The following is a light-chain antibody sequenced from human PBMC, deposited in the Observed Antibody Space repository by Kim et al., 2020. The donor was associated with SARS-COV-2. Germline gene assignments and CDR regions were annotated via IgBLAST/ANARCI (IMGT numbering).Light chain of an antibody. CDR2: NTD. CDR3: LLFNGGAPV. Sequence: PGRTVTLTCASRAGAVTSAYYPNWFQQKPGQATRSLINNTDNNHSWTPARFSGSLLGGRAALTLSGVQPEDEADYYCLLFNGGAPVFGGGTQLTVL. J-gene: IGLJ2*01. V-gene: IGLV7-43*01. CDR1: AGAVTSAYY.